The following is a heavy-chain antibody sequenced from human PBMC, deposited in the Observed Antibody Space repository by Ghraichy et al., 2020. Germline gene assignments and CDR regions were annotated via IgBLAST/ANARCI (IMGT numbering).Heavy chain of an antibody. V-gene: IGHV3-73*01. CDR3: TRLGTIFGVVPPGSPHV. D-gene: IGHD3-3*01. J-gene: IGHJ6*04. Sequence: GESLNISCAASGFTFSGSAMHWVRQASGKGLEWVGRIRSKANSYATAYAASVKGRFTISRDDSKNTAYLQMNSLKTEDTAVYYCTRLGTIFGVVPPGSPHVWGKGTTVTVSS. CDR2: IRSKANSYAT. CDR1: GFTFSGSA.